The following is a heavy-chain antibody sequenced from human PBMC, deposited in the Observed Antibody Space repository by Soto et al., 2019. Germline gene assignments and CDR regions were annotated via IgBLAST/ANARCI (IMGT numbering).Heavy chain of an antibody. CDR3: ARGGSSSYYYYYGMDV. V-gene: IGHV3-23*01. CDR2: INGGDDSK. J-gene: IGHJ6*02. D-gene: IGHD6-13*01. CDR1: GFTFRSSP. Sequence: GGSLRLSCAVSGFTFRSSPMSWVRRAPGKGLEWVSGINGGDDSKHYAESVRGRLTIIRDNSKNTLLLQMNSLRVEDTAIYYCARGGSSSYYYYYGMDVWGQGTTVTVSS.